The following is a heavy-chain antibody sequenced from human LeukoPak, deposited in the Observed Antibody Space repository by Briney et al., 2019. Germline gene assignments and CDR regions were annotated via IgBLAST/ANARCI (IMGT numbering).Heavy chain of an antibody. CDR2: IYHSGST. V-gene: IGHV4-38-2*02. Sequence: KASETLSLTCTVSGYSISSGYYWGWIRQPPRKGLEWIGSIYHSGSTYYNPSLKSRVTISVDTSKNQFSLKLSSVTAADTAVYYCAVNPGLWFGTVWGQGTLVTVSS. CDR3: AVNPGLWFGTV. CDR1: GYSISSGYY. D-gene: IGHD3-10*01. J-gene: IGHJ4*02.